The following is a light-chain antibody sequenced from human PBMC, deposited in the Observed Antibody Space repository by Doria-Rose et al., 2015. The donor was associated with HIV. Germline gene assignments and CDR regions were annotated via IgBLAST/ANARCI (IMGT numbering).Light chain of an antibody. CDR2: ENN. J-gene: IGLJ1*01. CDR3: GTWDSSLSAHYV. CDR1: TSNIENNY. Sequence: QAVVTQPPSVSAAPGQKVTISCSGNTSNIENNYVSWYQHFPGTAPSLLIYENNKRPSGIPDRFAGSKSGTSATLGIAGLQTADEADYYCGTWDSSLSAHYVFGTGTKITVL. V-gene: IGLV1-51*02.